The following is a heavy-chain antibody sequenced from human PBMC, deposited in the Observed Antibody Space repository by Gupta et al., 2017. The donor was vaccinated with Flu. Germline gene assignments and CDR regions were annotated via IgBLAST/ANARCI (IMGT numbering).Heavy chain of an antibody. CDR3: ARAEQSSYDSSGYYNTEYFQH. Sequence: QVQLQESGPGLVKPSETLSLSCTVSGGSISSYYWTWIRQSAGKGLEWIGRIYASGRTNYNPSLKGRVTMSVDTSKNQFSLKLSSVTAADTAVYFCARAEQSSYDSSGYYNTEYFQHWGQGTLVTVSA. D-gene: IGHD3-22*01. CDR2: IYASGRT. CDR1: GGSISSYY. V-gene: IGHV4-4*07. J-gene: IGHJ1*01.